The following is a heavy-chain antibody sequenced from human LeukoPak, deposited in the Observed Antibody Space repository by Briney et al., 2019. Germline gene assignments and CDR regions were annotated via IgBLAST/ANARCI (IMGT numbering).Heavy chain of an antibody. J-gene: IGHJ4*02. V-gene: IGHV3-23*01. Sequence: GGSLRLSCAASGFTFSRYAMSWVRKAPGKGLEWVSGLSGSGDNTYYADSVKGRFTISRDNSKNTLYLEMNSLRAEDTAVYYCAKRDIAVGGIDSFDYWGQGTLVTVSS. CDR3: AKRDIAVGGIDSFDY. CDR2: LSGSGDNT. D-gene: IGHD6-19*01. CDR1: GFTFSRYA.